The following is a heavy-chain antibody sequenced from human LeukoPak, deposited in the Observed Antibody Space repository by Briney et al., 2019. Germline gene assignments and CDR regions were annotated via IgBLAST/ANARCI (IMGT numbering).Heavy chain of an antibody. CDR2: IKKDGSQK. D-gene: IGHD1-26*01. Sequence: GGSLRLSCAASGFTFSSFWMSWVRQAPGKGLEWVANIKKDGSQKYYVDSVEGRFTISRDTSKNTLYLQMNSLRAEDTAVYYCATPTTYSGTYIPFNGWGQGTMVTVSS. V-gene: IGHV3-7*03. J-gene: IGHJ3*01. CDR1: GFTFSSFW. CDR3: ATPTTYSGTYIPFNG.